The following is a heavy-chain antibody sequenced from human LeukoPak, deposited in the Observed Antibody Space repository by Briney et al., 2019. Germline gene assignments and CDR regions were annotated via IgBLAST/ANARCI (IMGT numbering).Heavy chain of an antibody. Sequence: GGSLRLSCAASGFTFSSYWMYWVRQAPGKGLEWVSSISSSSYIYYADSVKGRFSISRDNAKNSLYLQMNSLRAEDTAVYYCARPRAVAGGGYDYWGQGTLVTVSS. CDR1: GFTFSSYW. J-gene: IGHJ4*02. CDR2: ISSSSYI. V-gene: IGHV3-21*01. D-gene: IGHD6-19*01. CDR3: ARPRAVAGGGYDY.